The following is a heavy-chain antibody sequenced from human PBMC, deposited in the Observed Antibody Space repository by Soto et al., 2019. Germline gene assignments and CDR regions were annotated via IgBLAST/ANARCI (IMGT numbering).Heavy chain of an antibody. CDR2: ISGSGGST. CDR1: GIAFSSYA. J-gene: IGHJ4*02. V-gene: IGHV3-23*01. D-gene: IGHD3-22*01. CDR3: AKDGYSGPIVVVITHGNHFDY. Sequence: GGSLRLSCAASGIAFSSYAMSWVRQAPGKGLEWVSAISGSGGSTYYADSVKGRFTISRDNSKNTLYLQMNSLRAEDTAVYYCAKDGYSGPIVVVITHGNHFDYWGQGTLVTVPS.